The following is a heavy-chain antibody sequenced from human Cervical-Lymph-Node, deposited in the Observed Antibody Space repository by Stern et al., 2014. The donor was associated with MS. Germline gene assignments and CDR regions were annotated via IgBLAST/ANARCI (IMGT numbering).Heavy chain of an antibody. J-gene: IGHJ4*02. CDR3: ASIMDTPLASDY. Sequence: VQLVESGAEVKKPGSSVKVSCKASGGTFSSYGISWVRQAPGQGLEWMGGIIPMVGTPNYAQKFQGRVKIIADESRSTSSMELSSLRSEDTAVYYCASIMDTPLASDYWGQGTLVTVSS. D-gene: IGHD2-8*01. CDR1: GGTFSSYG. V-gene: IGHV1-69*01. CDR2: IIPMVGTP.